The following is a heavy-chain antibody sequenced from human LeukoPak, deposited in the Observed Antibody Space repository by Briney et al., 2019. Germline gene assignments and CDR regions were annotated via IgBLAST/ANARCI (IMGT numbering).Heavy chain of an antibody. CDR3: AKGKDIVVVPAAMPTWFDP. CDR1: GGTFSSYA. CDR2: IIPNFGTA. V-gene: IGHV1-69*05. J-gene: IGHJ5*02. Sequence: SVKVSCKASGGTFSSYAISWVRQAPGQGLEWMGGIIPNFGTANYAQKFQGRVTITTDESTSTAYMELSSLRSEDTAVHYCAKGKDIVVVPAAMPTWFDPWGQGTLVTVSS. D-gene: IGHD2-2*01.